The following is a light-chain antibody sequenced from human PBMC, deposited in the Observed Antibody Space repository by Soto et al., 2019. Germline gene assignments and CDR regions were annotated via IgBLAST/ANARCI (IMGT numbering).Light chain of an antibody. CDR3: QQYGTSPFT. J-gene: IGKJ3*01. CDR1: QTVRNNY. V-gene: IGKV3-20*01. Sequence: EFVLTQSPGTLSLSPGERATLSCRASQTVRNNYLAWYQQKPGQAPRLLISGASNRATGIPDRFSGSGSGTDFTLAISRLEPEDFAVYYCQQYGTSPFTFGPGTKVDLK. CDR2: GAS.